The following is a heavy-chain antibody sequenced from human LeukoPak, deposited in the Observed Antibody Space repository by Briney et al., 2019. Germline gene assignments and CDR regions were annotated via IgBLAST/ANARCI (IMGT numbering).Heavy chain of an antibody. J-gene: IGHJ4*02. D-gene: IGHD4-11*01. CDR2: ISWDGGST. V-gene: IGHV3-43*01. CDR3: AKDRAGRGETAYSNYDY. Sequence: GGSLRLSCAASGFTFDDYTMHWVRQAPGKGLEWVSLISWDGGSTYYADSVKGRFTISRDNSKNSLYLQMNSLRTEHTALYYCAKDRAGRGETAYSNYDYWGQGTLVTVSS. CDR1: GFTFDDYT.